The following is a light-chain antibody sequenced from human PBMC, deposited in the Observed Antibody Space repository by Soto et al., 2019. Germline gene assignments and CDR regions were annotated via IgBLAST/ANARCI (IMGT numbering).Light chain of an antibody. CDR2: EVS. Sequence: SVLTQPASVSGSPGQSITISCAGTSSDIGGYNYVSWYQQHPGKAPKAMIYEVSNRPSGVSNRFSGSKSGNTSSLTISGLQAEDEADYYCSSYTISSTLYVFGTGTKGTVL. CDR1: SSDIGGYNY. J-gene: IGLJ1*01. V-gene: IGLV2-14*01. CDR3: SSYTISSTLYV.